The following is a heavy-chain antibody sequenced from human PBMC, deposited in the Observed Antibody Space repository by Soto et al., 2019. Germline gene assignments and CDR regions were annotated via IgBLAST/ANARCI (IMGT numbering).Heavy chain of an antibody. V-gene: IGHV4-30-4*01. Sequence: QVQLLESGPGLVKPSQTLSLTCSVSGDSISNLDYSWAWIRQPPGQALEYIGYIYKSATTYYNPSFESRVAISVDTSKSQFSLNVTSVTAADTAVYFCARGRYCLTGRCFPNWFDSWGQGALVTVSS. CDR3: ARGRYCLTGRCFPNWFDS. CDR1: GDSISNLDYS. D-gene: IGHD7-27*01. CDR2: IYKSATT. J-gene: IGHJ5*01.